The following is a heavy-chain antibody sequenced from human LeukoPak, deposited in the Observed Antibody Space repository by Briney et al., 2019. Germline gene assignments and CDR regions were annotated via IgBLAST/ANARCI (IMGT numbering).Heavy chain of an antibody. CDR3: ARDTLRYCSGGSCYSISAFDI. CDR2: ISYDGSNK. CDR1: GFTFSSYA. J-gene: IGHJ3*02. V-gene: IGHV3-30-3*01. Sequence: GGALRLSCADSGFTFSSYAMHWVRQAPGKGLEWVAVISYDGSNKYYADSVKGRFTISRDNSKNTLYLQMNSLRAEDTAVYYCARDTLRYCSGGSCYSISAFDIWGQGTMVTVSS. D-gene: IGHD2-15*01.